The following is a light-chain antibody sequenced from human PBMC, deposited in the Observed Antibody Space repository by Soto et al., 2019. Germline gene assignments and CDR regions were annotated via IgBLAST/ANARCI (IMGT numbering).Light chain of an antibody. J-gene: IGLJ1*01. CDR2: KNN. CDR1: SSNIGSNT. V-gene: IGLV1-44*01. CDR3: AAWDDSLNGYV. Sequence: QSVLTQPPSASGAPGQRVTISCSGSSSNIGSNTVNWYQQLPGMAPKLLIYKNNQRPSGVPDRFSGSKSGTSASLAISGLQSEDGADYYCAAWDDSLNGYVFGTGTKVTVL.